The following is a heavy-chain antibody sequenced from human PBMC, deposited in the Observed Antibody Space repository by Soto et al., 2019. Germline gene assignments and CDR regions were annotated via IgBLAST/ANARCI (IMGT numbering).Heavy chain of an antibody. CDR2: IYPGDSDT. CDR1: GYSFTSYW. CDR3: ARLKREDLIAVAGTDTGYFDY. J-gene: IGHJ4*02. Sequence: GESLKISCKGSGYSFTSYWIGWVRQMPGKGLEWMGIIYPGDSDTRYSPSFQGQVTISADKSISTAYLQWSSLKASDTAMYYCARLKREDLIAVAGTDTGYFDYWGQGTLVTVSS. V-gene: IGHV5-51*01. D-gene: IGHD6-19*01.